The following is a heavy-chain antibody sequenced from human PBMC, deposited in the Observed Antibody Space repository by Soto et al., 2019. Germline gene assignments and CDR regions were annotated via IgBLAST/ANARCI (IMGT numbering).Heavy chain of an antibody. D-gene: IGHD3-9*01. Sequence: GESLKISCKGSGYSFTSYWISWVRQMPGKGLEWMGRIDPSDSYTNYSPSFQGHVTISADKSISTAYLQWSSLKASDTAMYYWAKLPDPGQYFDWIFDYGAQGTRVTVSS. CDR1: GYSFTSYW. V-gene: IGHV5-10-1*01. J-gene: IGHJ4*02. CDR2: IDPSDSYT. CDR3: AKLPDPGQYFDWIFDY.